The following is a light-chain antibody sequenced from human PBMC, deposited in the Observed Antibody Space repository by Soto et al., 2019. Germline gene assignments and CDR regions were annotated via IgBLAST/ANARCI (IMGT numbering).Light chain of an antibody. CDR1: SSDVGAYNY. V-gene: IGLV2-8*01. CDR2: EVT. CDR3: SSYAGSNKVV. J-gene: IGLJ2*01. Sequence: QSALTQPPSASGSLGQSVTISCTGTSSDVGAYNYVSWYQQHPGKAPKLVIFEVTQRPSGVPDRFSGSKSGNTASLTVSGLQAEDEADYYCSSYAGSNKVVFGGGTKLTVL.